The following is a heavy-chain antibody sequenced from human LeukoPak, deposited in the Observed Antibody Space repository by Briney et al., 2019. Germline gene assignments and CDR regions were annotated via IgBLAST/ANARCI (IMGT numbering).Heavy chain of an antibody. J-gene: IGHJ6*04. D-gene: IGHD2-2*01. CDR1: GFTFSSYG. V-gene: IGHV3-30*03. Sequence: GGSLRLSCAASGFTFSSYGMHWVRQAPGKGLEWVAVISYDGSNKYYADSVKGRFTISRDNSKNTLYLQMNSLRAEDTAVYYCARDGEDIVVVPAAKGDYYYGMDVWGKGTTVTVSS. CDR2: ISYDGSNK. CDR3: ARDGEDIVVVPAAKGDYYYGMDV.